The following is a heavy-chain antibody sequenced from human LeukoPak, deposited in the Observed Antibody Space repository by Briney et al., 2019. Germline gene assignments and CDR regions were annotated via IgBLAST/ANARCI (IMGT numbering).Heavy chain of an antibody. CDR1: GGSFSGYY. J-gene: IGHJ4*02. Sequence: SETLSLTCAVYGGSFSGYYWSWIRQPPGKGLEWIGEINHSGSTNYNPSLKSRVTISVDTSKNQFSLKLSSVTAADTAVYYCATSSRYSSSSWGSYYFDYWGQGTLVTVSS. V-gene: IGHV4-34*01. D-gene: IGHD6-6*01. CDR2: INHSGST. CDR3: ATSSRYSSSSWGSYYFDY.